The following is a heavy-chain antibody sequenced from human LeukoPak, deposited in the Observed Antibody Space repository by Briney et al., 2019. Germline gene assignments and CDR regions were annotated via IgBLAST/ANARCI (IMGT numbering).Heavy chain of an antibody. D-gene: IGHD3-10*01. CDR1: GGSISSYY. CDR2: INTSGST. J-gene: IGHJ6*03. CDR3: AREYVLLWFGELSTYMDV. Sequence: SETLSLTCTVSGGSISSYYWSWIRLPAGKGLEWIGRINTSGSTNYNPSLKSRVTMSVDTSKNQFSLKLSSVTAADTAVYYCAREYVLLWFGELSTYMDVWGKGTTVTISS. V-gene: IGHV4-4*07.